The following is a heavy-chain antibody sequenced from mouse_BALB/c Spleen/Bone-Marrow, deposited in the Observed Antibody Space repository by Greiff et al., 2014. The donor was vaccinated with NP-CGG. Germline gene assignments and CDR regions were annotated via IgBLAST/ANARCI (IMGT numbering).Heavy chain of an antibody. CDR1: GFNIKDTF. V-gene: IGHV14-3*02. D-gene: IGHD2-1*01. CDR3: ARSGNYEGGAMDY. CDR2: IDPANGIT. J-gene: IGHJ4*01. Sequence: EVQLVESGAELVKPGASVKLSCTASGFNIKDTFMHWMKQRPEQGLEWNGRIDPANGITKYDPKFPGKATITTDTSSNTAYLQLSSLTSEDTAVYYCARSGNYEGGAMDYWGQGTSVTVSS.